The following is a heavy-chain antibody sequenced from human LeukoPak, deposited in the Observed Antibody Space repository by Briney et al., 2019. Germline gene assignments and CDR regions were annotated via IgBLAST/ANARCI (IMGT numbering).Heavy chain of an antibody. CDR1: GYTFTGPY. D-gene: IGHD3-22*01. V-gene: IGHV1-2*02. J-gene: IGHJ3*02. CDR2: INPNSGGT. Sequence: GASVKVSCKASGYTFTGPYMHWVRQAPGQGLEWMGWINPNSGGTNYAQKFQGRVTMTRDTSISTTYMELSRLRSDDTAVYYCARDYYDSSGGALDIXGQXTMXXVSS. CDR3: ARDYYDSSGGALDI.